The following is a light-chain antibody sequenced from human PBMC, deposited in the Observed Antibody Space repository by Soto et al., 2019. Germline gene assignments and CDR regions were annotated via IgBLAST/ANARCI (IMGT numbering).Light chain of an antibody. CDR3: QQYGSSPPIT. J-gene: IGKJ3*01. CDR1: LSVSSSY. V-gene: IGKV3-20*01. CDR2: GAS. Sequence: EIVLTQSPGTPSLSPRERATLSCRASLSVSSSYLAWYQQKPGQAPRLLIYGASSRATGIPDRFSGSGSGTDFTLTISRLEPEDFAVYYCQQYGSSPPITFGPGTKVDIK.